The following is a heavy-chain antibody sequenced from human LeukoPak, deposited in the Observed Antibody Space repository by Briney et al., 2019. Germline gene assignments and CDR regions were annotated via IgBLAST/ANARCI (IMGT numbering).Heavy chain of an antibody. D-gene: IGHD5-24*01. J-gene: IGHJ3*02. CDR1: GFTFSDYS. V-gene: IGHV3-21*01. CDR2: ISSSNSYI. Sequence: GGSLRLSCAASGFTFSDYSMNWVRQASGKGLEWVSSISSSNSYIYYADSVKGRFTISRDNAKNSLYLQMNSLRAEDTAIYYCARDRGWLQFDTFDIWGQGTMVTVSS. CDR3: ARDRGWLQFDTFDI.